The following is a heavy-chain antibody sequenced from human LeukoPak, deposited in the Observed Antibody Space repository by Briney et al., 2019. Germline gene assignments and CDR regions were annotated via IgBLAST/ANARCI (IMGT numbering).Heavy chain of an antibody. J-gene: IGHJ4*02. CDR2: IYYSGST. CDR1: GGSISSGSYY. Sequence: PSETLSLTCTVSGGSISSGSYYWSWIRQPPGKGLEWIGYIYYSGSTNYNPSLKSRVTISVDTSKNQFSLKLSYVTAADTAVYYCARVWSSSWSKEAPYYFDYWGQGTLVTVSS. D-gene: IGHD6-13*01. CDR3: ARVWSSSWSKEAPYYFDY. V-gene: IGHV4-61*01.